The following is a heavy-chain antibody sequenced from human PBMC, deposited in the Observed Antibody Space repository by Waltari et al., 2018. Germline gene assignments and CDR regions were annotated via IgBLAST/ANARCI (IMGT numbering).Heavy chain of an antibody. CDR3: ARAGGVTPYYYYYYMDV. V-gene: IGHV4-4*07. J-gene: IGHJ6*03. CDR1: GGSISSYY. D-gene: IGHD2-21*02. Sequence: QVQLRESGPGLVKPSETLSLTCTVSGGSISSYYWSWIRQPAGKGLEWIGRIYTSGSTNYNPALKSRVTMSVDTSKNQFSLKLSSVTAADTAVYYCARAGGVTPYYYYYYMDVWGKGTTVTVSS. CDR2: IYTSGST.